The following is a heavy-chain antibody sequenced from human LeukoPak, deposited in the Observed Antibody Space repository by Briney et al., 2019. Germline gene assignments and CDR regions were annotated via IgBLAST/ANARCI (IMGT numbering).Heavy chain of an antibody. J-gene: IGHJ5*02. V-gene: IGHV4-59*01. D-gene: IGHD3-9*01. CDR1: GGSISSYY. CDR2: IYYSGST. Sequence: SETLSLTCTVSGGSISSYYWSWIRQPPGKGLEWIGYIYYSGSTNYNPSLKSRVTISVDTSKNQFSLKLSSVTAADTAVYYCARGGDYDILRFDPWGQGTLVTVSS. CDR3: ARGGDYDILRFDP.